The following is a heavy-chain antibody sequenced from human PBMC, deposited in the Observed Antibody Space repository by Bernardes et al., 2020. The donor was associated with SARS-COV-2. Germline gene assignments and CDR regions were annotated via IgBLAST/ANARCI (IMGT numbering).Heavy chain of an antibody. CDR2: ISGSGGST. CDR1: GFTFSSYA. Sequence: GGSLRLSCAASGFTFSSYAMSWVRQAPGKGLEWVSAISGSGGSTYYADSVKGRFTISRDNSKNTLYLQMNSLRAEDTAVYYCAKSFHYDFWSGYYYYFDYWGQGTLVTVSS. CDR3: AKSFHYDFWSGYYYYFDY. J-gene: IGHJ4*02. D-gene: IGHD3-3*01. V-gene: IGHV3-23*01.